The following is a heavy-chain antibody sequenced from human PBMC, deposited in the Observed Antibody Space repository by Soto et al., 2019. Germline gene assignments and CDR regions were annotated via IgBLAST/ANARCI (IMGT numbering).Heavy chain of an antibody. CDR1: GASVRTGNYY. D-gene: IGHD6-19*01. Sequence: SETLSLTCTVSGASVRTGNYYWCWIRQAPVKGLEWIGYIFYGGSTNYNPSLKSRVTISVDTSKNQFSLKLRSVTAADTAVYYCTRDVTTSGRHPPESTWGQGTLVTVSS. J-gene: IGHJ5*02. CDR3: TRDVTTSGRHPPEST. CDR2: IFYGGST. V-gene: IGHV4-61*01.